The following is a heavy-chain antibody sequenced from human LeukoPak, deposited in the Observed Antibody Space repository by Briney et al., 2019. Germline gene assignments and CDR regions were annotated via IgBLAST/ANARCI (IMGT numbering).Heavy chain of an antibody. J-gene: IGHJ4*02. Sequence: ASVKISCKVSGYTFTDYYMHWVQQAPGQGLEWMGWISAYNGNTNYAQKLQGRVTMTTDTSTSTAYMELRSLRSDDTAVYYCARVPYGFGEKYYDFWSGYLLYDYWGQGTLVTVSS. D-gene: IGHD3-3*01. V-gene: IGHV1-18*04. CDR2: ISAYNGNT. CDR1: GYTFTDYY. CDR3: ARVPYGFGEKYYDFWSGYLLYDY.